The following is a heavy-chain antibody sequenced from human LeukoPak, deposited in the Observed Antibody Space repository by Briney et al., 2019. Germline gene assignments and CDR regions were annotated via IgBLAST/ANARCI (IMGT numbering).Heavy chain of an antibody. CDR1: GGSFSGYY. D-gene: IGHD3-3*01. Sequence: SGTLSLTCAVYGGSFSGYYWSWIRQPPGKGLEWIGEINHSGSTNYNPSLKSRVTISVDTSKNQFSLKLSSVTAADTAVYYCARRRITIFGVASGYFDYWGQGTLVTVSS. CDR2: INHSGST. V-gene: IGHV4-34*01. CDR3: ARRRITIFGVASGYFDY. J-gene: IGHJ4*02.